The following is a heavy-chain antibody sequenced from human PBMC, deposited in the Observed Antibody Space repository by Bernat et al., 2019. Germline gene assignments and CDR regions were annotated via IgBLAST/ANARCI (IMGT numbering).Heavy chain of an antibody. CDR1: GFTVSSNS. D-gene: IGHD3-16*01. CDR2: IYSGGST. J-gene: IGHJ4*02. V-gene: IGHV3-66*01. Sequence: EVQLVESGGGLVHPGGSLRLSCAASGFTVSSNSMSWVRQAPGKGLEWVAVIYSGGSTYYADSVKGRFTISRDNSKNTLYLQMNSLRAEDTAVYYCAGEVGSGGSGSYSNPLFFWGQGTLVTVSS. CDR3: AGEVGSGGSGSYSNPLFF.